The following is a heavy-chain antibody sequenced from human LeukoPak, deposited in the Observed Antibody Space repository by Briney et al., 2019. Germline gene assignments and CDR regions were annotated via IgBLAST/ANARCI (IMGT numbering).Heavy chain of an antibody. CDR2: IRQDGNEK. CDR1: GFIFSNYW. Sequence: GSLRLSCAATGFIFSNYWMSWVRQAPGKGLEWVANIRQDGNEKYYADSVKGRFTISRDNSKNTLYLQMNSLRAEDTAVYYCARDPEIVVVVAATVFTTGGAFDIWGQGTMVTVSS. V-gene: IGHV3-7*01. J-gene: IGHJ3*02. CDR3: ARDPEIVVVVAATVFTTGGAFDI. D-gene: IGHD2-15*01.